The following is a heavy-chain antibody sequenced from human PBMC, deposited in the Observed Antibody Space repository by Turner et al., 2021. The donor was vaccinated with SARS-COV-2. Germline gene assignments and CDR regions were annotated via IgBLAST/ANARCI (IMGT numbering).Heavy chain of an antibody. J-gene: IGHJ4*02. CDR3: AREHPPSSWQTYYFDF. CDR2: IWYDGSNK. Sequence: QVQLVESGGGVVQPGRSLRLSCAASGFTFSSYGMHWVRQAPGKGLEWVAIIWYDGSNKYYADSVKGRFTISRDNSTNTLYLQMNSLRAEDTAVYYCAREHPPSSWQTYYFDFWGQGTLVTVSS. CDR1: GFTFSSYG. V-gene: IGHV3-33*01. D-gene: IGHD6-13*01.